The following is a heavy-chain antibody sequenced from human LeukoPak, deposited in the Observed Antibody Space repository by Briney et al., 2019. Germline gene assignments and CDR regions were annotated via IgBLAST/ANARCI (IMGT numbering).Heavy chain of an antibody. CDR2: IYSAGPT. V-gene: IGHV3-53*01. CDR1: GFIVSNNY. D-gene: IGHD5-12*01. Sequence: GGSLRLSCAASGFIVSNNYMTWVRQAPGKGLEWLSIIYSAGPTDYADSVKGRFAISRDDSKNTVYLQMNSPTAEDTAVYYCGRVSVAGWLPIDYWGQGILVTVSS. CDR3: GRVSVAGWLPIDY. J-gene: IGHJ4*02.